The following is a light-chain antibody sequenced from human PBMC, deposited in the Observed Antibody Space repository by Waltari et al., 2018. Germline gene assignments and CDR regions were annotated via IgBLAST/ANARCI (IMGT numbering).Light chain of an antibody. V-gene: IGKV4-1*01. Sequence: DIVMTQSPASLAVSLGGRATIHCKSNQSLFYTSTQNDYLAWYQKKPGQPPNLLIYWASTRESGVPDRVSGSWSGTDFTLTINNLQPEDVATYYCQQYYSDPFTFGPGTMVDIK. CDR1: QSLFYTSTQNDY. CDR3: QQYYSDPFT. CDR2: WAS. J-gene: IGKJ3*01.